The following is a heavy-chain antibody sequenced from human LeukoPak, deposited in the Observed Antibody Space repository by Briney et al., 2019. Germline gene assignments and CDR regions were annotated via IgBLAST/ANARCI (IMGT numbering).Heavy chain of an antibody. CDR1: GYTFTGYY. D-gene: IGHD1-7*01. Sequence: GASVKVSCKASGYTFTGYYMHWVRQAPGQGLEWMGWINPNSGGTNYAQKFQGRVTMTRDTSISTAYMELSGLRSDDTAVYYCATGLELRTWHMDVWGKGTTVTVSS. CDR2: INPNSGGT. V-gene: IGHV1-2*02. CDR3: ATGLELRTWHMDV. J-gene: IGHJ6*03.